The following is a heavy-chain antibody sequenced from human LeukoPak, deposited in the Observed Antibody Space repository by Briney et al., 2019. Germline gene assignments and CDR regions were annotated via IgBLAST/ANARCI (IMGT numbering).Heavy chain of an antibody. CDR2: ISLAGTYI. V-gene: IGHV3-21*01. CDR1: GFSFKTYS. Sequence: GGTLRLSCAASGFSFKTYSMNWLRQSPGKGLEWVASISLAGTYIDYADPVKGRFTISRDNANNSLFLEMTSLRGDDTAVYYCARGFCSGGTCYRITGTFDVWGQGTMVSVSS. CDR3: ARGFCSGGTCYRITGTFDV. D-gene: IGHD2-15*01. J-gene: IGHJ3*01.